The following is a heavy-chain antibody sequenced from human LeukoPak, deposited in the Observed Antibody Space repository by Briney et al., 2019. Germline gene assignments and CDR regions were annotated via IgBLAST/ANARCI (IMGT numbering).Heavy chain of an antibody. Sequence: GGSLRLSCAASGFPFGSCVMSWVRQAPGKVLEWIAYINHNAEAIYYPDFVKGRFIISRDNAKKSLFLQMNDLRDEDTAVYYCARDYDWAFDFWGQGTRVTVSS. CDR1: GFPFGSCV. CDR2: INHNAEAI. CDR3: ARDYDWAFDF. D-gene: IGHD3-9*01. J-gene: IGHJ4*02. V-gene: IGHV3-48*02.